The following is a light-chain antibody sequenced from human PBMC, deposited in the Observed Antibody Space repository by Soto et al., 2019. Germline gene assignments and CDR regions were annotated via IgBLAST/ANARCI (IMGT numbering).Light chain of an antibody. CDR2: RNN. J-gene: IGLJ2*01. V-gene: IGLV1-47*01. Sequence: QSVLNQPPSASGTPGQRVPISFSGASPSIESNYVYWYQQLPGTAPRLLIYRNNQRPSGVPDRFSGSKSGTSASLAISALRSEDEADYYCTVWDDSLRGRLFGGGTKVTVL. CDR1: SPSIESNY. CDR3: TVWDDSLRGRL.